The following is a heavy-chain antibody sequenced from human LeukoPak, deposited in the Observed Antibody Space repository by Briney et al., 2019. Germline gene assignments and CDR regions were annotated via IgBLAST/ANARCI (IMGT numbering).Heavy chain of an antibody. J-gene: IGHJ4*02. V-gene: IGHV3-21*01. CDR2: ISSSSSYI. D-gene: IGHD6-13*01. Sequence: TGGSLRLSCAASGFTFRSYTMNWLRQAPGKGLEWVSSISSSSSYIYYTDSVRGRFTISRDNAGKSLYLQVNSLRAEDTAVYYCARDRYSSMWSVFEYWGQGALVTVSS. CDR1: GFTFRSYT. CDR3: ARDRYSSMWSVFEY.